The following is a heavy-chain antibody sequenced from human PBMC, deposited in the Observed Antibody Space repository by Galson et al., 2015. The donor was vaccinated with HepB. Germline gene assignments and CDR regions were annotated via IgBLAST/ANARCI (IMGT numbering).Heavy chain of an antibody. V-gene: IGHV3-66*01. CDR1: GFTVSSNY. CDR2: TYSGGST. J-gene: IGHJ4*02. Sequence: SLRLSCAASGFTVSSNYMSWVRQAPGKGLEWVAVTYSGGSTYYADSVKGRFTISRDSSMNTLYLQMNSLGAEDTAVYYCARATDYYGSGTYGIGYWGQGTLVTVSS. CDR3: ARATDYYGSGTYGIGY. D-gene: IGHD3-10*01.